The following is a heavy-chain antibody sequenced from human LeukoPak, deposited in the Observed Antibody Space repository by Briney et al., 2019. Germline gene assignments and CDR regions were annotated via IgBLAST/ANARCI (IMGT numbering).Heavy chain of an antibody. CDR1: GFTFSSYS. CDR2: ISSSSSTI. CDR3: ARDHYYDSSGYYDAFDI. J-gene: IGHJ3*02. Sequence: PGGSLRLSCAASGFTFSSYSMNWVRQAPGKGLEWVSYISSSSSTIYYADSVKGRFTISRDNAKNSLYLQMSSLRAEDTAVYYCARDHYYDSSGYYDAFDIWGQGTMVTVSS. V-gene: IGHV3-48*01. D-gene: IGHD3-22*01.